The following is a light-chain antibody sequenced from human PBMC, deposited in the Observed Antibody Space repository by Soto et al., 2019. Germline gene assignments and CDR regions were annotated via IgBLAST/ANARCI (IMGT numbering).Light chain of an antibody. CDR3: NSYTSTGSWV. Sequence: QSVLTQPASVSGSPGQSITISCTGTRSDVGGYNYVSWYQQHPGKAPKLMIYEVSNRPSGVSNRFSGSKSGNTASLTISGLQAEDEADYYCNSYTSTGSWVFGGGTKLTVL. CDR1: RSDVGGYNY. J-gene: IGLJ3*02. V-gene: IGLV2-14*01. CDR2: EVS.